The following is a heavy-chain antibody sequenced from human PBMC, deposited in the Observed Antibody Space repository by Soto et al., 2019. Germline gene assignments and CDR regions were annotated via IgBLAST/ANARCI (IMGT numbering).Heavy chain of an antibody. CDR1: GFTFAAYT. Sequence: PGGSLRLSCAPSGFTFAAYTLNWVRQAPGKGLEWVSALGGGGDTHYAESVKGRFTISRDYSKNILLLQMNSLRDEDSAIYYCTKDRHPDGIWTFDFWGQGTLVTVSS. D-gene: IGHD3-9*01. V-gene: IGHV3-23*01. CDR3: TKDRHPDGIWTFDF. CDR2: LGGGGDT. J-gene: IGHJ4*02.